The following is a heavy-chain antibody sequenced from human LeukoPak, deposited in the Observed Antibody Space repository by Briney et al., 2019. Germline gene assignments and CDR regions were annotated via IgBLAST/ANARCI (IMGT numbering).Heavy chain of an antibody. CDR3: AGVYYDFWSGYYSDY. CDR1: GGSISSDY. J-gene: IGHJ4*02. D-gene: IGHD3-3*01. V-gene: IGHV4-4*09. Sequence: SETLSLTCTVSGGSISSDYWSWSRQPPGKGLEWIGYIYTSGSTNYNPSLKSRVTISVDTSKIQFSLKLSSVTAADTAVYYCAGVYYDFWSGYYSDYWGQGTLVTVSS. CDR2: IYTSGST.